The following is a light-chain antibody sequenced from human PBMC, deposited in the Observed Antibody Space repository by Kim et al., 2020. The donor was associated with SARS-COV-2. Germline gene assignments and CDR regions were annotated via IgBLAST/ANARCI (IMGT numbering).Light chain of an antibody. Sequence: HSITTSCTGTSSDVGGYNYVSWYQQHPGKAPKLLIYDVSNRPSGVSNRFSGSKSGNTASLTISGLQAEDEADYYCSSYTSSSTLGVFGGGTQLTVL. J-gene: IGLJ2*01. CDR3: SSYTSSSTLGV. V-gene: IGLV2-14*03. CDR2: DVS. CDR1: SSDVGGYNY.